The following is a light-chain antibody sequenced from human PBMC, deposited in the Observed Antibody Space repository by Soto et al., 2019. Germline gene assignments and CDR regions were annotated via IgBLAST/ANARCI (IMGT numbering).Light chain of an antibody. CDR1: QNISNY. CDR2: DVS. J-gene: IGKJ1*01. Sequence: IVFTQSPSTLSVSPGERATRSFRASQNISNYLIRYQQRPGQAPRPLSYDVSNGATDIQARFSGSGCGRDFPLTISTLETEALAVYFCQQRSKWRRTFGQGSEV. V-gene: IGKV3-11*02. CDR3: QQRSKWRRT.